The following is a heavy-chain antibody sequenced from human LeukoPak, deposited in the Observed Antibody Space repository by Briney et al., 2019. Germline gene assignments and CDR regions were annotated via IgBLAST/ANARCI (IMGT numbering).Heavy chain of an antibody. J-gene: IGHJ4*02. CDR3: AGVGGARVY. D-gene: IGHD3-3*01. Sequence: GGSLRLSCAASGFTFSSYSMSWVRQAPGQGLEWVSTISGSGYNTFYADSVKGRFTISRDNSKNTLYLQLSSLRAEDTAVYYCAGVGGARVYWGQGTLVTVSS. CDR2: ISGSGYNT. V-gene: IGHV3-23*01. CDR1: GFTFSSYS.